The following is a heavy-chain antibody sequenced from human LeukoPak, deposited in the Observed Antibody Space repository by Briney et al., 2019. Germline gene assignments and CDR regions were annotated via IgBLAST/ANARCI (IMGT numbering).Heavy chain of an antibody. J-gene: IGHJ3*02. CDR1: GFTVSSNY. Sequence: GGSLRLSCAASGFTVSSNYMSWVRKAQGQGLEWVSVIYSGGSTYYADSVKGRFTISRDNSKNTLYLQMNSLRAEDTAVYYCARSSGSYYGGHAFDIWGQGTMVTVSS. CDR3: ARSSGSYYGGHAFDI. D-gene: IGHD1-26*01. CDR2: IYSGGST. V-gene: IGHV3-66*01.